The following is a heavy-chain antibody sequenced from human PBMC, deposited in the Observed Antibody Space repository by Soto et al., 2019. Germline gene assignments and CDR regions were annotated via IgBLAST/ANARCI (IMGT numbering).Heavy chain of an antibody. CDR2: IYYTGST. D-gene: IGHD2-2*01. CDR3: ARGYCSSTSCWMDV. V-gene: IGHV4-39*01. CDR1: GGSISSSSYY. Sequence: QLQLQESGPGLVKPSETLSLTCTVSGGSISSSSYYWGWIRQPPGKGLECIGSIYYTGSTYYNPSLKSRVTISVDTSKNQCSLKLSSVTAADTAVYYCARGYCSSTSCWMDVWGQGTTVTVSS. J-gene: IGHJ6*02.